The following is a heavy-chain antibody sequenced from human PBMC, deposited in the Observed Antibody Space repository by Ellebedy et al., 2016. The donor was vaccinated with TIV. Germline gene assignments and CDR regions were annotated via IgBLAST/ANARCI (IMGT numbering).Heavy chain of an antibody. D-gene: IGHD3-16*01. CDR3: ARDQENMITFGGSHAFDI. Sequence: GGSLRLSCAASGFTFSSYGMHWVRQAPGKGLEWVAVIWYDGSNKYYADSVKGRFTISRDNSKNTLYLQMNSLRAEDTAVYYCARDQENMITFGGSHAFDIWGQGTMVTVSS. V-gene: IGHV3-33*08. CDR1: GFTFSSYG. CDR2: IWYDGSNK. J-gene: IGHJ3*02.